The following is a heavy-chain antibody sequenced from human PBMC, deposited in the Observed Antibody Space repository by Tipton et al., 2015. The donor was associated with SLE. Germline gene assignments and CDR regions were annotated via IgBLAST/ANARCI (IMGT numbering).Heavy chain of an antibody. J-gene: IGHJ4*02. Sequence: TLSLTCPVYGGSISGYYWSWIRQPPGKGLEWIGYINYSGSTNHNPSLKSRVTISVDTSKNQFSLKLSSVTAADTAVYYCARPPSQYYDLGLGAQGTRVTVSS. CDR1: GGSISGYY. D-gene: IGHD3-3*01. CDR2: INYSGST. CDR3: ARPPSQYYDLGL. V-gene: IGHV4-59*01.